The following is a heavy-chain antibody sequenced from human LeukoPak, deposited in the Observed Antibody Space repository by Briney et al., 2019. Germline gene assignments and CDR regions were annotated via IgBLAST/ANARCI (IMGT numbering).Heavy chain of an antibody. CDR1: GGSISSSN. CDR3: AKLFESGTYNNFFHY. D-gene: IGHD3-10*01. J-gene: IGHJ4*02. Sequence: ETLSLTCAVSGGSISSSNWWSWVRQAPGKGLEWVSAITATSSSTYDADSVQGRFTISRDNSKNTLYLQMNSLRPEDTAIYYCAKLFESGTYNNFFHYWGQGTLVTVSS. V-gene: IGHV3-23*01. CDR2: ITATSSST.